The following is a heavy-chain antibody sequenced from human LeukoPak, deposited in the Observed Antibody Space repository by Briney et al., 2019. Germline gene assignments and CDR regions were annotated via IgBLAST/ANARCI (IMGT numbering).Heavy chain of an antibody. Sequence: GGSLRLSCTASGFTFSGYSMNWIRQAPGKGLEWVSSFGTRSTSIYHAGSVKGRFAISRDNAKNSLYLQMNSLRAEDTAVYYCAKDRAYCSSTSCSYYFDYWGQGTLVTVSS. CDR1: GFTFSGYS. CDR3: AKDRAYCSSTSCSYYFDY. D-gene: IGHD2-2*01. CDR2: FGTRSTSI. J-gene: IGHJ4*02. V-gene: IGHV3-21*04.